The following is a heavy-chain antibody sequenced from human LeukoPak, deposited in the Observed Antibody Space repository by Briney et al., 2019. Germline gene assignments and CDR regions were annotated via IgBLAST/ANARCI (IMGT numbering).Heavy chain of an antibody. D-gene: IGHD3-22*01. J-gene: IGHJ4*02. V-gene: IGHV3-23*01. CDR3: AKDLHYYDTSGFENFFDS. CDR1: GFTFYSYA. Sequence: GGSLRLSCAASGFTFYSYAMTWVRQAPGKGLEWVSTLNGGGGITHYADFVKGRFTISRDNSRNTLYLQMNSLQAEDTAVYYCAKDLHYYDTSGFENFFDSWGQGTLVTVSS. CDR2: LNGGGGIT.